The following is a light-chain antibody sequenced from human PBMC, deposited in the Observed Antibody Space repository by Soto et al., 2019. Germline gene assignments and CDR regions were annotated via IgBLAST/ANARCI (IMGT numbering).Light chain of an antibody. Sequence: QSVLKQPPSVSGAPGQRVTISCTGSSSNIGAGYDVHWYQQLTGTVLKLLIYGNSKRPSGVPDRFSSSKSGTSASLAITGLQAEDEADYYCQSYSSSLSASEFGGGTK. J-gene: IGLJ3*02. V-gene: IGLV1-40*01. CDR3: QSYSSSLSASE. CDR1: SSNIGAGYD. CDR2: GNS.